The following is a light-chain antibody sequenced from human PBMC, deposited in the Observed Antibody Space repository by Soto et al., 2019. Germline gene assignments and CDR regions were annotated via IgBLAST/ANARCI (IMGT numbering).Light chain of an antibody. Sequence: EIVLTQSPATLSLSPGERGTLSCRASQSVSSNLAWYQQKPGQAPRLLIYGASTRATGIPARFSGSGSGTDFTLTISSLEPEDFAVYYCQQRNYWQVTFGQGTRLEIK. CDR2: GAS. V-gene: IGKV3D-11*02. J-gene: IGKJ5*01. CDR1: QSVSSN. CDR3: QQRNYWQVT.